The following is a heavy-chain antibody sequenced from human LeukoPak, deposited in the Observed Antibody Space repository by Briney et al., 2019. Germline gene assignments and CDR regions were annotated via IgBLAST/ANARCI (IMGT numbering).Heavy chain of an antibody. D-gene: IGHD2-2*01. CDR3: ARLSRRAVPAAIEY. Sequence: ASVKVSCKASGYTFTSYYMHWVRQAPGQGLEWMGWINPNSGGTNYAQKFQGRVTMTRDTSISTAYMELSRLRSDDTAVYYCARLSRRAVPAAIEYWGQGTLVTVSS. CDR2: INPNSGGT. V-gene: IGHV1-2*02. J-gene: IGHJ4*02. CDR1: GYTFTSYY.